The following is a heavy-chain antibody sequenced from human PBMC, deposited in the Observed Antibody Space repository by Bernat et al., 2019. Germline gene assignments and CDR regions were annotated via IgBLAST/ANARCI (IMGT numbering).Heavy chain of an antibody. CDR3: ATTSVSLYWYFDL. Sequence: QGELVQSGTEMKKLGASVRVSCKAPGFIFTSNGFAWVRQAPGQGLEWMGRVSAYNGDTQYAQKFQGRVLMTTDSSTTIAYMELKNLRSDDTAVYFCATTSVSLYWYFDLWGRGTLVTVSS. CDR2: VSAYNGDT. V-gene: IGHV1-18*01. J-gene: IGHJ2*01. CDR1: GFIFTSNG.